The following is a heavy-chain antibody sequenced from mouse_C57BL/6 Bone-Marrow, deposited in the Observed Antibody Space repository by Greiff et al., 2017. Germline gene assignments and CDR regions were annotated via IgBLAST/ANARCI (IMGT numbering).Heavy chain of an antibody. V-gene: IGHV5-9-1*02. J-gene: IGHJ2*01. Sequence: EVHLVESGEGLVKPGGSLKLSCAASGFTFSSYAMSWVRQTPEKRLEWVAYISSGGDSIYYADTVKGRFTISRDNARNTLYLQMSSLKSEDTAMYYCTRDGGLLNFDDWGQGTTLTVSS. CDR2: ISSGGDSI. D-gene: IGHD1-1*02. CDR3: TRDGGLLNFDD. CDR1: GFTFSSYA.